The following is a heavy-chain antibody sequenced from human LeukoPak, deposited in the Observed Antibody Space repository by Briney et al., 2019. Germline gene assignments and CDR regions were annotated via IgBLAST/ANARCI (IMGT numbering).Heavy chain of an antibody. Sequence: GESLKISCEGSGYSLSNYWVGWVRQMPGKGLEWMGLIYPCDYETRYSPSFQGLVTISVDKSISTAYLQWSSLKASDTAMYYCAIPPGYCGNDCSFDHWGQGTLVTVSS. CDR1: GYSLSNYW. V-gene: IGHV5-51*01. D-gene: IGHD2-21*02. CDR3: AIPPGYCGNDCSFDH. CDR2: IYPCDYET. J-gene: IGHJ4*02.